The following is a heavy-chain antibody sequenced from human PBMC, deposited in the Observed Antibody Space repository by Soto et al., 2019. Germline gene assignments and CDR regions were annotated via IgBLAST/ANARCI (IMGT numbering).Heavy chain of an antibody. V-gene: IGHV2-5*02. CDR1: GFSLSTHGVG. D-gene: IGHD2-15*01. CDR2: IYWDDDK. CDR3: AHAMLYCTGGSCSTWFDS. Sequence: QITLKESGPTLVKPTQTLTLTCTFSGFSLSTHGVGVGWIRQPAGKALEWLALIYWDDDKRYSASLNSRLTITKDPSKNQVVLTMTNVDPVDTATYYCAHAMLYCTGGSCSTWFDSWGPGTLVTVSS. J-gene: IGHJ5*01.